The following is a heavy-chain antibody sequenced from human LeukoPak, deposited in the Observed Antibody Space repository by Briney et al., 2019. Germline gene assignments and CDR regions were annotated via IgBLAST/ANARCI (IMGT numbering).Heavy chain of an antibody. CDR3: ARGRLYSATYDY. J-gene: IGHJ4*02. D-gene: IGHD6-13*01. CDR2: INHSGST. Sequence: SETLSLTWAVYGGSFSGYYWSWIRQPPGKGLEWIGEINHSGSTNYNPSLKSRVTISVDTSKNQFSLKLSSVTAADTAVYYCARGRLYSATYDYWGQGTLVTVSS. V-gene: IGHV4-34*01. CDR1: GGSFSGYY.